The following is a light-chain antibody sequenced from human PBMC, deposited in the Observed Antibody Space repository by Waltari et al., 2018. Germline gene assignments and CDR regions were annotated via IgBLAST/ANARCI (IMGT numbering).Light chain of an antibody. V-gene: IGKV1-5*03. CDR2: KAS. CDR3: QQYNGYWT. CDR1: PSISSW. J-gene: IGKJ1*01. Sequence: DIQMTQSPSTLSASVGDRVTITCRASPSISSWLAWYQQKPGTAPKLLIYKASTLESGVPSRFSGSGSGTEFTLTINSLQPDDFATYYCQQYNGYWTFGQGTKVEIK.